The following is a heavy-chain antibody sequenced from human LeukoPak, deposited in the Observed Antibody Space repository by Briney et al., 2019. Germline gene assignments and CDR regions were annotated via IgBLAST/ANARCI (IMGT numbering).Heavy chain of an antibody. Sequence: PGGSLRLSCAASGFTFSSYWMHWVRQAPGKGLVWVSRINSDGSSTIYADSVKGRFTIPRDNAKNTLYLQMNSLRAEDTAVYYCARGYCSGGSCYEGDAFDIWGQGTMVTVSS. CDR3: ARGYCSGGSCYEGDAFDI. D-gene: IGHD2-15*01. J-gene: IGHJ3*02. CDR1: GFTFSSYW. CDR2: INSDGSST. V-gene: IGHV3-74*01.